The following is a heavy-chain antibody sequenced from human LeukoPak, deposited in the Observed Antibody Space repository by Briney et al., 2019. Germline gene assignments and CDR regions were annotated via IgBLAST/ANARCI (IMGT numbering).Heavy chain of an antibody. J-gene: IGHJ4*02. CDR3: ARQLSGKDLQDFDY. CDR2: IYYSGST. V-gene: IGHV4-38-2*01. CDR1: GYSISGAYY. Sequence: PSETLSLTCDVSGYSISGAYYWGWIRQPPGKGLEWIGTIYYSGSTYYNPSLKSRVAISVDTSKSQFSLKLNSVTAADTAVYYCARQLSGKDLQDFDYWGRGTLVTVSS. D-gene: IGHD1-26*01.